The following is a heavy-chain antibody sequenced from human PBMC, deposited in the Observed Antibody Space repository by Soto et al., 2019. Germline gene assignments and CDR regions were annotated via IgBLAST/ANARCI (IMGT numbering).Heavy chain of an antibody. CDR3: ARAGSSWYIETSYYYYGMDV. CDR1: GGSISSYY. D-gene: IGHD6-13*01. CDR2: IYYSGST. Sequence: SETLSLTCTVSGGSISSYYWSWIRQPPGKGLEWIGYIYYSGSTNYNPSLKSRVTISVDTSKNQFSLKLSSVTAADTAVYYCARAGSSWYIETSYYYYGMDVWGQGTTVTVSS. J-gene: IGHJ6*02. V-gene: IGHV4-59*01.